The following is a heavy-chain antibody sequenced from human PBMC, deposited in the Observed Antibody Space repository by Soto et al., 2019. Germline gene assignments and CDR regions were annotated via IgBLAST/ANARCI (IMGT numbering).Heavy chain of an antibody. CDR3: AREGVTYYDILTGYXFDY. V-gene: IGHV1-8*01. CDR2: MNPNSGNT. D-gene: IGHD3-9*01. CDR1: GYTFTSYD. J-gene: IGHJ4*02. Sequence: GASVKVSCKASGYTFTSYDINWVRQATGQGLEWMGWMNPNSGNTGYAQKFQGRVTMTRNTSISTAYMELSSLRSEDTAVYYCAREGVTYYDILTGYXFDYWGQGTLVTVSS.